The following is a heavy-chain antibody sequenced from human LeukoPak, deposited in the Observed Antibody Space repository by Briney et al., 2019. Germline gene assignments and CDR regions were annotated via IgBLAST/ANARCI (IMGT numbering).Heavy chain of an antibody. Sequence: GGSLRLSCAASGFTFSDYYMSWIRQAAGKGLEWVSYISSSSSYTEYADSVKGRFTISRDSAKNSLYVQMNSLRAEDTAVYYCVRFYDNSGYYYGYWGQGTLVTVSS. CDR1: GFTFSDYY. CDR3: VRFYDNSGYYYGY. J-gene: IGHJ4*02. CDR2: ISSSSSYT. D-gene: IGHD3-22*01. V-gene: IGHV3-11*03.